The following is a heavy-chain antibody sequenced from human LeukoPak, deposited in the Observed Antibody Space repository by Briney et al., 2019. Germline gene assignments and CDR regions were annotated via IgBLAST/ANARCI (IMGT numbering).Heavy chain of an antibody. V-gene: IGHV1-8*03. CDR2: MNPNSGNT. Sequence: ASVKVSCKASGYTFTSYDINWVRQATGQGLEWVGWMNPNSGNTGYAQKFQGRVTITRNTSISTAYMELSSLRSEDTAVYYCARGPRYGPVYFDYWGQGTLVTVSS. CDR1: GYTFTSYD. J-gene: IGHJ4*02. CDR3: ARGPRYGPVYFDY. D-gene: IGHD4-17*01.